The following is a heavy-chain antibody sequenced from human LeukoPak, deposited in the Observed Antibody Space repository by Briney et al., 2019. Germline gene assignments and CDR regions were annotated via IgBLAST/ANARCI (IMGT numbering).Heavy chain of an antibody. CDR2: ISAYNGNT. CDR3: ARHSITMVRGVLGWFDP. J-gene: IGHJ5*02. CDR1: GYTFTSYG. Sequence: GASVNVSCKASGYTFTSYGISWVRQAPGQGLEWMGWISAYNGNTNYAQKLQGRVTMTTDTSTSTAYMELRSLRSDDTAVYYCARHSITMVRGVLGWFDPWGQGTLVTVSS. V-gene: IGHV1-18*01. D-gene: IGHD3-10*01.